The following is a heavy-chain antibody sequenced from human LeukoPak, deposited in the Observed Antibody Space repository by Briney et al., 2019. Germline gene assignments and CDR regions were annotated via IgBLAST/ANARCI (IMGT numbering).Heavy chain of an antibody. V-gene: IGHV4-34*01. J-gene: IGHJ4*02. CDR2: INHSGST. CDR1: GGSFSGYY. CDR3: ASASSGYYSAFDS. Sequence: PSETLSLTCAVYGGSFSGYYWSWIRQPPGKGLEWIGEINHSGSTNYNPSLKSRVTISVDTSKNQFSLKLSSVTAADTAVYYCASASSGYYSAFDSWGQGTLVTVSS. D-gene: IGHD3-22*01.